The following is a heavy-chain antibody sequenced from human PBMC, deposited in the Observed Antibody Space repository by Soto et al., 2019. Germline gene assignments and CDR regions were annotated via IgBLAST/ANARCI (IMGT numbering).Heavy chain of an antibody. D-gene: IGHD3-16*01. Sequence: QVQLVESGGDVVQPGRSLRLSCVVSGFVFSNFGMHWVRQAPDKGLEWLAVIWYDGSKQYYGDSVKGRFTISRDNSKNTVYLQMNSLRVEDTAVYFWASPSPHPAPYGFDSWGQGTLVTVSS. J-gene: IGHJ4*02. CDR2: IWYDGSKQ. CDR3: ASPSPHPAPYGFDS. CDR1: GFVFSNFG. V-gene: IGHV3-33*01.